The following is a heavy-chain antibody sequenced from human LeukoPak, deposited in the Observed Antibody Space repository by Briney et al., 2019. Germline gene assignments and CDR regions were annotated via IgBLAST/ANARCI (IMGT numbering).Heavy chain of an antibody. D-gene: IGHD4-11*01. CDR3: AKDAQRGFDYSNSLDN. Sequence: PGRSLRLSCATSGFTFSHYGMHWVRQAPGKGLEWVAVIWSDGSNRYYGDAVKGRLTISRDNFQRTVYLQMNSLRAEDTAVYYCAKDAQRGFDYSNSLDNWGQGTLVTVSS. V-gene: IGHV3-33*06. J-gene: IGHJ4*02. CDR2: IWSDGSNR. CDR1: GFTFSHYG.